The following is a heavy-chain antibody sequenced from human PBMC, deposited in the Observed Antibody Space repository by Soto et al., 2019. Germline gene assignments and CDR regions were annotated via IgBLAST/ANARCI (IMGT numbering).Heavy chain of an antibody. D-gene: IGHD3-9*01. V-gene: IGHV3-11*05. J-gene: IGHJ3*02. CDR1: GFTFSDYY. CDR2: ISSSSSYT. CDR3: ARVDYDILTGYYRLDAFDI. Sequence: GGSLRLSCAASGFTFSDYYMSWIRQAPGKGLEWVSYISSSSSYTNYADSVKGRFTISRDNAKNSLYLQMNSLRAEDTAVYYCARVDYDILTGYYRLDAFDIWGQGTMVTVSS.